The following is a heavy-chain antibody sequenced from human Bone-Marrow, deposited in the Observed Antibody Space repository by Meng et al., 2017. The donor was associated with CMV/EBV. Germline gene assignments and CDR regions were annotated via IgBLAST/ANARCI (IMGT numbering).Heavy chain of an antibody. D-gene: IGHD3-16*02. CDR2: IKKDGSEK. Sequence: GESPKISCAASGCNFNTYWMSWVRQAPGKGLEWVASIKKDGSEKYYVDSVKGRFTISRDNAKNSLYLQMNSLRAEDTAVYYCARDPKRGLGSYHEWGQGMRVTCSS. CDR1: GCNFNTYW. J-gene: IGHJ4*02. CDR3: ARDPKRGLGSYHE. V-gene: IGHV3-7*01.